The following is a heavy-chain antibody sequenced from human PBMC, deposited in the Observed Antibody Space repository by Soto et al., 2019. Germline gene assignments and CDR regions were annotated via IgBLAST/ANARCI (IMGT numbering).Heavy chain of an antibody. J-gene: IGHJ4*01. CDR3: AKGSTYSFYFDH. CDR1: GFSFSSYD. D-gene: IGHD5-18*01. CDR2: IIGNSGTT. V-gene: IGHV3-23*01. Sequence: GGSLRLSCVASGFSFSSYDMSWVRQAPGKGLEWVSFIIGNSGTTYYADSVKGRFTISRDNSKNTLYLQISRLGAEDTAAYYCAKGSTYSFYFDHWGQGTLVTVSS.